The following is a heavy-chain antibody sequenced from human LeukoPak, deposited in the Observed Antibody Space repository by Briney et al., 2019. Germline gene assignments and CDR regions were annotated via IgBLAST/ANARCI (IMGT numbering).Heavy chain of an antibody. CDR1: GYTLTELS. CDR2: FDPEDGET. V-gene: IGHV1-24*01. CDR3: ATLGDCSSTSCYY. D-gene: IGHD2-2*01. J-gene: IGHJ4*02. Sequence: ASVKVSCTVSGYTLTELSMHWVRQAPGKGLEWMGGFDPEDGETIYAQKFQGRVTMTEDTSTDTAYMELSSLRSEDTAVYYCATLGDCSSTSCYYWGQGTLVTVSS.